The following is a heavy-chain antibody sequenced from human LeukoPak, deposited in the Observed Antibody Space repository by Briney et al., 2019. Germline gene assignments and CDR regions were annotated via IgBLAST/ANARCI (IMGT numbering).Heavy chain of an antibody. CDR2: IYYSGST. CDR3: SRHLYYYGSESYYNYYYGMEV. V-gene: IGHV4-59*08. CDR1: GGSISSYY. D-gene: IGHD3-10*01. Sequence: SETLSLTCTVSGGSISSYYWSWIRQPPGKGLEWIGYIYYSGSTNYNPSLKSRVTISVDTSKNQFSLKLSSVTAADTAGYYCSRHLYYYGSESYYNYYYGMEVWGQGTTVTVSS. J-gene: IGHJ6*02.